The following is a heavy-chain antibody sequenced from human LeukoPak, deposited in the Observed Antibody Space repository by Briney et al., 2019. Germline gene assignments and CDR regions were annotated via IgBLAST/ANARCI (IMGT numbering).Heavy chain of an antibody. J-gene: IGHJ4*02. CDR1: GFTFSSYS. D-gene: IGHD2-2*01. CDR3: ARDHIVVPAALGY. Sequence: GGSLRLSCAASGFTFSSYSMNWVRQAPGKGLEWVSSISSSSSYIYYADSVKGRFTISRDNAKNSLYLQMNSLRAEDTAVYYCARDHIVVPAALGYWGQGTLVTVS. CDR2: ISSSSSYI. V-gene: IGHV3-21*01.